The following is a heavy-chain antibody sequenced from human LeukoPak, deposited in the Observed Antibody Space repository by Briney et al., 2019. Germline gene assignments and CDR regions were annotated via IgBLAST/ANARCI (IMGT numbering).Heavy chain of an antibody. CDR1: GGSFSGYY. D-gene: IGHD3-22*01. V-gene: IGHV4-34*01. Sequence: SETLSLTCAVYGGSFSGYYWSWIRQPPGKGLEWIGEINHSGSTNYNPSVKSRVTISVDTSKNQFSLNLSAVTAADTAVYDCARGRGDYVSSGYYDPDFDYWGQGTLVTVSS. CDR2: INHSGST. CDR3: ARGRGDYVSSGYYDPDFDY. J-gene: IGHJ4*02.